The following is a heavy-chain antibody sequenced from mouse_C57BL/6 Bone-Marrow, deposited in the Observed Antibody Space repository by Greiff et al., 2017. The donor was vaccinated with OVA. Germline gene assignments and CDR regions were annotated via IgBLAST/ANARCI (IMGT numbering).Heavy chain of an antibody. J-gene: IGHJ1*03. CDR1: GYAFSSSW. Sequence: QVQLQQSGPELVKPGASVKISCKASGYAFSSSWMNWVKQRPGKGLEWIGRIYPGDGDTNYNGKFKGKATLTADKSSSTAYRQLSSLTSEDSAVYFCARLWLTSYWYFDVWGTGTTVTVSS. CDR3: ARLWLTSYWYFDV. V-gene: IGHV1-82*01. CDR2: IYPGDGDT. D-gene: IGHD2-2*01.